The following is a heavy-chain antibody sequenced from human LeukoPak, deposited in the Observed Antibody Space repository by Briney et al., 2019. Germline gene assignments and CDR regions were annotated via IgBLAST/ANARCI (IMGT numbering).Heavy chain of an antibody. CDR2: MNPNNSDI. V-gene: IGHV1-8*01. CDR3: ARDANYNSDWSDY. CDR1: GYTFTSYH. D-gene: IGHD6-19*01. J-gene: IGHJ4*02. Sequence: GASVKVSCKASGYTFTSYHINWVRQATGQGLEWVGWMNPNNSDIGYAQKFQGRVTMNRDTSTSTVYMELSSLRSEDTAVYYCARDANYNSDWSDYWGQGTLVTVSS.